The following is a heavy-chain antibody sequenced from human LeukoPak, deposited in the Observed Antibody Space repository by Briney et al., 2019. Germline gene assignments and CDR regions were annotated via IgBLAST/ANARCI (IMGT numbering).Heavy chain of an antibody. V-gene: IGHV4-4*07. CDR1: GGSISSYY. CDR2: IYTGGST. CDR3: ARATICSSTSCYGGPSYYFDY. D-gene: IGHD2-2*01. Sequence: SETLSLTCTVSGGSISSYYWSWIRQPAGKGLEWIGRIYTGGSTNYNPSLKSRVTISVDTSKNQFSLKLSSVTAADTAVYYCARATICSSTSCYGGPSYYFDYWGQGTLVTVSS. J-gene: IGHJ4*02.